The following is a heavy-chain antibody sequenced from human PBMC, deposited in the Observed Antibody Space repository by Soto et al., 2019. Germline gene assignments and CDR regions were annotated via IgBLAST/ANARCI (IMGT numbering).Heavy chain of an antibody. Sequence: SVKVSCKASGGTFSSYAISWVRQAPGQGLEWMGGIIPIFGTANYAQKFQGRVTITADKSTSTACMELSSLRSEDTAVYYCASGYCDSLTGYSRPNYYYGMDVWGQGTTVTVSS. CDR3: ASGYCDSLTGYSRPNYYYGMDV. CDR2: IIPIFGTA. J-gene: IGHJ6*02. V-gene: IGHV1-69*06. CDR1: GGTFSSYA. D-gene: IGHD3-9*01.